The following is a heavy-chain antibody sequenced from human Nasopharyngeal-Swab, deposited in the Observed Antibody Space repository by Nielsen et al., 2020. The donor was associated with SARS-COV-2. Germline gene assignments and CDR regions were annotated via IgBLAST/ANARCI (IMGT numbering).Heavy chain of an antibody. J-gene: IGHJ6*02. V-gene: IGHV3-21*01. CDR2: ISSSSSYI. Sequence: GESLQISCAASGFTFNNYNFNWVRQAPGKGLEWVSSISSSSSYIYYADSVKGRFTISRDNAKNSLYLQMNSLRAEDTAVYYCARDGLDYDFWSAHFMDVWGQGTTVTVSS. CDR3: ARDGLDYDFWSAHFMDV. CDR1: GFTFNNYN. D-gene: IGHD3-3*01.